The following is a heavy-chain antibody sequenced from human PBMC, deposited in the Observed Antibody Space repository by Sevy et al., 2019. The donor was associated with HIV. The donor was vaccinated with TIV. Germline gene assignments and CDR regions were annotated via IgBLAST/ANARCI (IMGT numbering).Heavy chain of an antibody. CDR3: VRNGRHLYDY. D-gene: IGHD2-15*01. J-gene: IGHJ4*02. V-gene: IGHV3-64D*06. CDR2: ISYDEST. Sequence: GGSLRLSCSASGFTFSSYSMHWVRQAPGKGPEYVSAISYDESTFYADSVKGRCTISRDNSKDTLYLQMNSLKTEDTAVYYCVRNGRHLYDYWGQGALVTVSS. CDR1: GFTFSSYS.